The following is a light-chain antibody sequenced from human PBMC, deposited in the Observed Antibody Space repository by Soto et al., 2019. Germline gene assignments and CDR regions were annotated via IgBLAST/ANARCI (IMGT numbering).Light chain of an antibody. CDR2: GAS. CDR3: QHFGGTTFT. V-gene: IGKV2-28*01. Sequence: DIVMTQSPLSLPVTPGEPASISCRSSPSLLHSNGYNYLDWYQQRPGQTPSLLIYGASTRATGIPDRFSGSGSGTHFTLTISRLEPGDFAVYYCQHFGGTTFTFGQGTRLEIK. CDR1: PSLLHSNGYNY. J-gene: IGKJ5*01.